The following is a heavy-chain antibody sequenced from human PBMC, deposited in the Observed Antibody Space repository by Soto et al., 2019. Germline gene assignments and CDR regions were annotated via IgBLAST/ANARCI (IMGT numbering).Heavy chain of an antibody. CDR3: ARGRTIFGVVIITTYSDY. J-gene: IGHJ4*02. D-gene: IGHD3-3*01. V-gene: IGHV1-46*01. Sequence: ASVKVSCKASGYTFTSYYMHWVRQAPGQGLEWMGIINPSGGSTSYAQKFQGRVTMTRDTSTSTVYMELSSLRSEDTAVYYCARGRTIFGVVIITTYSDYWGQGTLVTVSS. CDR2: INPSGGST. CDR1: GYTFTSYY.